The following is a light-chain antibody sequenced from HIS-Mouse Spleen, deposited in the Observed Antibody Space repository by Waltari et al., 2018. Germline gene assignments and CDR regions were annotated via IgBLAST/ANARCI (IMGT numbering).Light chain of an antibody. V-gene: IGLV3-25*03. J-gene: IGLJ2*01. CDR2: KDS. Sequence: SYELTQPPSVSVSPGQTARTTCSGDALPKQYAYWYQQKPGQAPVLVIYKDSERPSGIPERFSGSSSGTTVTLTISGVQAEDEADYYCQSADSSGTSLFGGGTKLTVL. CDR3: QSADSSGTSL. CDR1: ALPKQY.